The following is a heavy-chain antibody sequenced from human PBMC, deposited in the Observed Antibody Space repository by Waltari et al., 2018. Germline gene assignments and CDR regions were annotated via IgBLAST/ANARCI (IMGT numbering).Heavy chain of an antibody. Sequence: QLQLQESGPRLVKPSETLSLICSVSGVSITSNRHYWAWIRQSPGQGLELIGTISYSGTTYISPSLKSRVSVSRDTSKNQVSLILGSVTAADMALYYCATYIGASLGTAAFDVWGQGTMVTVSS. V-gene: IGHV4-39*01. J-gene: IGHJ3*01. D-gene: IGHD5-12*01. CDR3: ATYIGASLGTAAFDV. CDR1: GVSITSNRHY. CDR2: ISYSGTT.